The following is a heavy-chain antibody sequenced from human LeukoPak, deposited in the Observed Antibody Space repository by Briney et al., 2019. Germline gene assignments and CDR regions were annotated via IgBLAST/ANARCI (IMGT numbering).Heavy chain of an antibody. CDR1: GASISSNNW. V-gene: IGHV4-4*02. Sequence: SGTLSLTCAVSGASISSNNWWSWVRPPPGKGLEWIGEIYHSGSTNYTPSLKSRVTISIDKSKNQFSLKLSSVTAADTAVYYCARDLLNEGNHLDYWGQGTLVTVSS. CDR3: ARDLLNEGNHLDY. D-gene: IGHD4-23*01. CDR2: IYHSGST. J-gene: IGHJ4*02.